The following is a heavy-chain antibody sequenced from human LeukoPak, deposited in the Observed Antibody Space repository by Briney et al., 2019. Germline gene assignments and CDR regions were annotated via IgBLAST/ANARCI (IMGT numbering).Heavy chain of an antibody. Sequence: SVKVSCKASGYTFTSYGISWVRQAPGQGLEWMGGIIPIFGTANYAQKFQGRVTITADESTSTAYMELSSLRSEDTAVYYCARSPRFGVVIISNYYYGMDVWGQGTTVTVSS. J-gene: IGHJ6*02. CDR2: IIPIFGTA. D-gene: IGHD3-3*01. CDR1: GYTFTSYG. CDR3: ARSPRFGVVIISNYYYGMDV. V-gene: IGHV1-69*13.